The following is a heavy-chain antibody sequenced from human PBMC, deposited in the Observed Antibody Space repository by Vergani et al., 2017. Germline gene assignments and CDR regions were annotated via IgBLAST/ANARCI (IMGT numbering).Heavy chain of an antibody. CDR1: GGSISSGAYY. CDR3: ARESYYYVSSGYYYVGAFDS. Sequence: QVQLQESGPGLVKPSQTLSLTCIVSGGSISSGAYYWSWIPQPPGKGLVWIGYIYYSGSTYYNPSLKSRVTLTVDTSKNQFSLKLSSVTAADTAVYYCARESYYYVSSGYYYVGAFDSWGEGIMVTVSA. D-gene: IGHD3-22*01. V-gene: IGHV4-30-4*08. CDR2: IYYSGST. J-gene: IGHJ3*02.